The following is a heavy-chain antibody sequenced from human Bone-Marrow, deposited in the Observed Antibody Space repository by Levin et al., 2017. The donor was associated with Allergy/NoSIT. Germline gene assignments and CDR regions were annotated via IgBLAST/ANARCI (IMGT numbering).Heavy chain of an antibody. J-gene: IGHJ2*01. CDR1: GFSFSSYS. CDR3: ARDFYWADDGSGYYYAWYFDL. D-gene: IGHD3-22*01. Sequence: PGGSLRLSCTASGFSFSSYSMNWVRQAPGKGLEWVSSISSSGLYINYADSVKGRLTISRDNAKNTLFLEMNSLRDEDTAVYYCARDFYWADDGSGYYYAWYFDLWGRGTLVTVSS. V-gene: IGHV3-21*01. CDR2: ISSSGLYI.